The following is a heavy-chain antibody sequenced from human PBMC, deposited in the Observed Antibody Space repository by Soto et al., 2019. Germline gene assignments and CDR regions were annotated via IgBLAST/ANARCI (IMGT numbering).Heavy chain of an antibody. Sequence: QVQLQQWAAGLVKPSESLSLSCAVYGQSFSGHSWAWIRQPPGKGLEWIGEISESGSTYDNPSLKSRVTISTDTSKNQFSLKLNSVTAADTAAYFCARGSGIVALPGELEDVNYDFWGQGTLVNVSS. CDR3: ARGSGIVALPGELEDVNYDF. J-gene: IGHJ4*02. CDR2: ISESGST. D-gene: IGHD1-1*01. CDR1: GQSFSGHS. V-gene: IGHV4-34*01.